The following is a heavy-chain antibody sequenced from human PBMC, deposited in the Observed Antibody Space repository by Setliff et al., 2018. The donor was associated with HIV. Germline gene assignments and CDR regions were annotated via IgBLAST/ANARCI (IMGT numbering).Heavy chain of an antibody. V-gene: IGHV4-4*07. CDR3: TRDLWGDDYYYNNMGV. CDR2: IYTRGNT. CDR1: GASITSHN. Sequence: SETLSLTCSVSGASITSHNWSWIRQAAGKGLEWIGRIYTRGNTNYNPSLRSRVTMSVDTSKNQFSLKLTSVTAADTAVYYCTRDLWGDDYYYNNMGVWGKGTTVTVSS. D-gene: IGHD2-21*02. J-gene: IGHJ6*03.